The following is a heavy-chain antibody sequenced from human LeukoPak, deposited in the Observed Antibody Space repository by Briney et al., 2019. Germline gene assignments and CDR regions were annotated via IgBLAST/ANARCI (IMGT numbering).Heavy chain of an antibody. CDR2: INHSGST. CDR1: GGSFSGYY. V-gene: IGHV4-34*01. CDR3: ATIVDTAMVAVDY. D-gene: IGHD5-18*01. J-gene: IGHJ4*02. Sequence: PSETLSLTCAVYGGSFSGYYWSWIRQPPGKGLEWIGEINHSGSTNYNPSLKSRVTISVDTSKNQFSLKLSSVTAADTAVYYCATIVDTAMVAVDYWGQGTLVTVSS.